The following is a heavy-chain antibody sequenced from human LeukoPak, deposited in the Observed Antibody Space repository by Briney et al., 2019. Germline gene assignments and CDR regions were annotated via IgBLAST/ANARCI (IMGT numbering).Heavy chain of an antibody. CDR1: GFTFSSYA. CDR2: ISSNGGST. Sequence: GGSLRLSCSASGFTFSSYAMHWVRQAPGKGLEYVSAISSNGGSTYYADSVKGRFTISRDNSKNTLYLQMNSLRAEDTAVYYCAKYGRSGYSSGMDVWGQGTTVTVSS. CDR3: AKYGRSGYSSGMDV. J-gene: IGHJ6*02. V-gene: IGHV3-64*04. D-gene: IGHD2-15*01.